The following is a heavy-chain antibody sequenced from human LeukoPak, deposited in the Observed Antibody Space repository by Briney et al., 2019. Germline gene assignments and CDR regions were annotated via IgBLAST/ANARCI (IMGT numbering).Heavy chain of an antibody. V-gene: IGHV1-69*06. J-gene: IGHJ5*02. CDR2: ILPISGTA. Sequence: ASVKVSCKASGGTFSSYAISWVRQAPGQGLEWMGGILPISGTADYAQKFQGRVSITADMSTSTGYMELSSLRSEDTAVYYCARGGYYGSGTYLFDPWGQGTLVTVTS. D-gene: IGHD3-10*01. CDR1: GGTFSSYA. CDR3: ARGGYYGSGTYLFDP.